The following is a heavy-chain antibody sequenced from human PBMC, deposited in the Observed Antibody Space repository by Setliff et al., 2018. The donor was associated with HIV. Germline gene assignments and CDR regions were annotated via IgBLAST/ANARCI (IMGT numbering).Heavy chain of an antibody. D-gene: IGHD1-26*01. V-gene: IGHV4-59*11. J-gene: IGHJ3*02. CDR1: GASITSHY. Sequence: SETLSLTCTVSGASITSHYWSWIRQSPGRELEWIGYIYSTGSTNYNPSLQSRVSISMDASKNKFSLKVTSVTPADTAVYYCARHICDTTACYGFDIWGPGTMVTVSS. CDR2: IYSTGST. CDR3: ARHICDTTACYGFDI.